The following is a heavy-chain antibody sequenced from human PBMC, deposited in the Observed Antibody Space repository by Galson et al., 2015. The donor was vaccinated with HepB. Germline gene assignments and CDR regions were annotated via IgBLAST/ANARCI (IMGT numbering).Heavy chain of an antibody. Sequence: SLRLSCAASGFTFSSYSMNWVRQAPGKGLEWVSSISSSSSYIYYADSVKGRFTISRDNAKNSLYLQMNSLRAEDTAVYYCAGWFGELLYPNWFDPWGQGTLVTVSS. CDR1: GFTFSSYS. CDR3: AGWFGELLYPNWFDP. J-gene: IGHJ5*02. CDR2: ISSSSSYI. D-gene: IGHD3-10*01. V-gene: IGHV3-21*01.